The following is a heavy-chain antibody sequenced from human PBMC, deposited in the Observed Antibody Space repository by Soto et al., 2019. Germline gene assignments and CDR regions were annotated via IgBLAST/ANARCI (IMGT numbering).Heavy chain of an antibody. CDR2: IYYSGST. CDR3: ARIYSGYDLGYYYYYGMDV. Sequence: SETLSLTCTVSGGSISSGDYYWSWIRQPPGKGLEWIGYIYYSGSTYYNPSLKSRVTISVDTSKNQFSLKLSSVTAADTAVYYCARIYSGYDLGYYYYYGMDVWGQGTTVTVSS. V-gene: IGHV4-30-4*01. J-gene: IGHJ6*02. CDR1: GGSISSGDYY. D-gene: IGHD5-12*01.